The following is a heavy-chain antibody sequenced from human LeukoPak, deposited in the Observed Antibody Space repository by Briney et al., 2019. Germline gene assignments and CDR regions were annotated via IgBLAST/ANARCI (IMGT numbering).Heavy chain of an antibody. D-gene: IGHD2-2*01. Sequence: SVKVSCKASGGTFSSYAISWVRQAPGQGLEWMGGIIPIFGTANYAQKFQGRVTITADESTSTAYMELSSLRSEDTAVYYCARTRRVPAGIRDNAFDIWGQGTMVTVSS. CDR2: IIPIFGTA. CDR3: ARTRRVPAGIRDNAFDI. V-gene: IGHV1-69*13. CDR1: GGTFSSYA. J-gene: IGHJ3*02.